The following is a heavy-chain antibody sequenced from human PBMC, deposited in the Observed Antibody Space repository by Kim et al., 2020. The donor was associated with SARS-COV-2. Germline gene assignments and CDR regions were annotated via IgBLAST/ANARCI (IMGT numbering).Heavy chain of an antibody. D-gene: IGHD6-13*01. Sequence: GGSLRLSCAASGFTFSSYGMHWVRQAPGKGLEWVAVISYDGSNKYYADSVKGRFTISRDNSKNTLYLQMNSLRAEDTAVYYCAKGEQQLVGGMDCWGQGT. V-gene: IGHV3-30*18. CDR3: AKGEQQLVGGMDC. CDR2: ISYDGSNK. CDR1: GFTFSSYG. J-gene: IGHJ6*02.